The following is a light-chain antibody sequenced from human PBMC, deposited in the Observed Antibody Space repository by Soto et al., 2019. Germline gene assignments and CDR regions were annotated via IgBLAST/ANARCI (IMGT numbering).Light chain of an antibody. J-gene: IGLJ1*01. CDR3: SSYTSSSAPYV. CDR2: DVS. Sequence: QSVLTQPASVSGSPGQSITISCTGTSSDVGAYNYVSWYQQHPAKAPKLMMYDVSNRPSGVSNRFSGSKSGNTASLTISGLQAEDEADYYCSSYTSSSAPYVFGTGTKLTVL. V-gene: IGLV2-14*03. CDR1: SSDVGAYNY.